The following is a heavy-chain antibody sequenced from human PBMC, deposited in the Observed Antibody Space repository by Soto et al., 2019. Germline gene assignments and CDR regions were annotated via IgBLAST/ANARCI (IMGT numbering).Heavy chain of an antibody. CDR1: GDSLRRGFHH. J-gene: IGHJ4*02. Sequence: QVQLQESGSGLLKPSQTLSLDCSVSGDSLRRGFHHWSWIRQTPGKGLQLIGYIDTNGDTHYDPSLRNRLNMSIVTTASRLSLKVTSVTAADTAVYYCARGTVYYCPNDKCGFFFDHWGQGALVTVTS. CDR2: IDTNGDT. CDR3: ARGTVYYCPNDKCGFFFDH. V-gene: IGHV4-30-4*01. D-gene: IGHD2-8*01.